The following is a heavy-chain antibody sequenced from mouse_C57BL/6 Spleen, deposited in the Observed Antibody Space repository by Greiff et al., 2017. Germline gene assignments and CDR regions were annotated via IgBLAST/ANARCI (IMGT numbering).Heavy chain of an antibody. D-gene: IGHD3-3*01. V-gene: IGHV5-17*01. J-gene: IGHJ2*01. CDR3: ARGGLGLY. CDR2: ISSGSSTI. CDR1: GFTFSDYG. Sequence: EVKVEESGGGLVKPGGSLKLSCAASGFTFSDYGMHWVRQAPEKGLEWVAYISSGSSTIYYADTVKGRFTISRDNAKNTLFLQMTSLRSEDTAMYYCARGGLGLYWGQGTTLTVSS.